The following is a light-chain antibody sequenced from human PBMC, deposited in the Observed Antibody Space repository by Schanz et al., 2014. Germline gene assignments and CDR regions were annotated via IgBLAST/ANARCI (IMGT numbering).Light chain of an antibody. V-gene: IGLV2-23*01. CDR2: EGT. CDR1: SSDVGSYNF. Sequence: QSALSQPASVSGSPGQSITISCTGTSSDVGSYNFVSWYQQHPGKAPKLMIYEGTKGPSGVSNRFSGSKSGNTASLTISGLQAEDEADYYCCSYAGSSSPWVFGGGTKLTVL. J-gene: IGLJ3*02. CDR3: CSYAGSSSPWV.